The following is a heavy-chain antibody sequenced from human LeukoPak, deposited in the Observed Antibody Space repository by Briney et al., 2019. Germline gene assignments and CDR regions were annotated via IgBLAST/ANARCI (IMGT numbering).Heavy chain of an antibody. CDR1: GLTFSSHE. CDR2: ISSSGSTI. V-gene: IGHV3-48*03. D-gene: IGHD3-10*02. Sequence: PGGSLRLSCAASGLTFSSHEMNWVRQAPGKGLEQVSYISSSGSTIYYADSVKGRFTISRDNAKNSLYLQMNSLRAEDTAVYYCAELGITMIGGVWGKGTTVTISS. CDR3: AELGITMIGGV. J-gene: IGHJ6*04.